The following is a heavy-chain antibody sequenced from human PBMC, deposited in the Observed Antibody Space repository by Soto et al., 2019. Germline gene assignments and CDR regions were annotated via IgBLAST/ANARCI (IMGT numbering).Heavy chain of an antibody. D-gene: IGHD2-2*02. CDR2: IIPIFGTA. CDR3: ARNGDQLLYGYYGMDV. Sequence: QVQLVQSGAEVKKPGSSVKVSCKASGGTFSSYAISWVRQAPGQGLEWMGGIIPIFGTANYAQKFQGRVTINADESTSTVDMELSSLRSEDTAVYYCARNGDQLLYGYYGMDVCGQGTTVTVSS. J-gene: IGHJ6*02. V-gene: IGHV1-69*01. CDR1: GGTFSSYA.